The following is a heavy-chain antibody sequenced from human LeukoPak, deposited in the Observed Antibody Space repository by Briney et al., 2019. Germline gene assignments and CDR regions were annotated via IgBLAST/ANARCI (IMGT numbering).Heavy chain of an antibody. Sequence: SETLSLTCAVYGGSFSGYYWSWIRQPPGKGLEWIGEINHSGSTNYNPPLKSRVTISVDTSKNQFSLKLSSVTAADTAVYYCARGYCGGDCSLRNWFDPWGQGTLVTVSS. D-gene: IGHD2-21*02. J-gene: IGHJ5*02. CDR3: ARGYCGGDCSLRNWFDP. CDR1: GGSFSGYY. V-gene: IGHV4-34*01. CDR2: INHSGST.